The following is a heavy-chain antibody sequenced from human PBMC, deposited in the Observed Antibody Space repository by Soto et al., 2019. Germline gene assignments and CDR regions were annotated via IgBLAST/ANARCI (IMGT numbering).Heavy chain of an antibody. D-gene: IGHD6-13*01. CDR3: ARGSSRWDY. CDR2: IYSGGRN. Sequence: SETLSLTCTVSGDSVSSPSYSWSWIRQSPGKGLEWIGRIYSGGRNNYNPSLKSRVTMSVDTSKNQFSLRLSSVTAADTAMYYCARGSSRWDYWGQGTLVTVSS. V-gene: IGHV4-61*01. J-gene: IGHJ4*02. CDR1: GDSVSSPSYS.